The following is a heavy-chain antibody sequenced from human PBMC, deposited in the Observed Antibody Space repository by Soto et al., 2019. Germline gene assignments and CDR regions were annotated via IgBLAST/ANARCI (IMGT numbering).Heavy chain of an antibody. CDR1: GGSFSGYY. CDR2: INHSGST. J-gene: IGHJ4*02. Sequence: SETLSLTCAVYGGSFSGYYWSWIRQPPGKGLEWIGEINHSGSTNYNPSLKSRVTISVDTSKNQFSLKLSSVTAADTAVYYCARGEYYDSSGYSQGLSYWGQGTLVTVSS. V-gene: IGHV4-34*01. D-gene: IGHD3-22*01. CDR3: ARGEYYDSSGYSQGLSY.